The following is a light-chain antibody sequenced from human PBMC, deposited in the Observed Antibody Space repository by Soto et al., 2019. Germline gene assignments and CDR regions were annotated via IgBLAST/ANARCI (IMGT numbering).Light chain of an antibody. V-gene: IGKV1-9*01. CDR3: QQLNSYPFT. CDR2: AAS. Sequence: IQLTQSPSSLSASVGDRVTITCRASQGISSYLAWYQQKPGKAPKLLIYAASTLQSGVPSRFSGSGSGTDFTLTISSLHPEDFATYYCQQLNSYPFTFGGGTKVEIK. CDR1: QGISSY. J-gene: IGKJ4*01.